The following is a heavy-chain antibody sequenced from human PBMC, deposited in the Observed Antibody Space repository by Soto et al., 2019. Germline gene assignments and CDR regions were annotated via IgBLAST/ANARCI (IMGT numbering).Heavy chain of an antibody. V-gene: IGHV3-21*04. CDR1: GFTFSSYS. J-gene: IGHJ5*02. Sequence: GGSLRLSCAASGFTFSSYSMNWVRQAPGKGLEWVSSISSSSSYIYCADSVKGRFTISRDNAKNSLYLQMNSLRAEDTAVYYCAKASTPVTTENWFDPCGQRTLVTVSS. CDR2: ISSSSSYI. D-gene: IGHD4-17*01. CDR3: AKASTPVTTENWFDP.